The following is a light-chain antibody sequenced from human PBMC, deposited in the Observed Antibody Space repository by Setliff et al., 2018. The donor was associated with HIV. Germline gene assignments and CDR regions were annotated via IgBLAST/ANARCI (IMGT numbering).Light chain of an antibody. Sequence: QSVLTQPASVSGSPGQSITISCTGTSGDVGSYNLVSWYQQHPGKAPKVMIYEVSKRPSGVSNRFSGSKSGNTASLTISGLQAEDEADYYCCFYAGTSNYVFGTGTKVTVL. CDR2: EVS. J-gene: IGLJ1*01. V-gene: IGLV2-23*02. CDR1: SGDVGSYNL. CDR3: CFYAGTSNYV.